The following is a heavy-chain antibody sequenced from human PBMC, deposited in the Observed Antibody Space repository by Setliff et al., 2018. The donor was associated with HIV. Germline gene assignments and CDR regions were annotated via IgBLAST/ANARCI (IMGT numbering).Heavy chain of an antibody. V-gene: IGHV4-59*01. CDR1: GGSISSYS. CDR3: ARGGYSSGWSDMDV. Sequence: PSETLSPTCTVSGGSISSYSWSWIRQPPGKGLEWIGYTYYSGSTNYNPSLKSRVTITVDTSKNQFSLKLSSVTAADTAVYYCARGGYSSGWSDMDVWGKGTTVTVSS. D-gene: IGHD6-19*01. J-gene: IGHJ6*03. CDR2: TYYSGST.